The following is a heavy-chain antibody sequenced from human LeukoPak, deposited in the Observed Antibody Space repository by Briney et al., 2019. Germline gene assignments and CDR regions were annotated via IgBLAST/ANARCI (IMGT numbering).Heavy chain of an antibody. CDR3: ARDLRLLYSGYDRGIDY. Sequence: ASVKVSCKASGYTFTSYYMHWVRQAPGQGLEWMGIINPSGGSTSYAQKFQGRVTMTRDTSTSTVYMELGSLRSEDTAVYYCARDLRLLYSGYDRGIDYWGQGTLVTVSS. V-gene: IGHV1-46*01. CDR1: GYTFTSYY. D-gene: IGHD5-12*01. CDR2: INPSGGST. J-gene: IGHJ4*02.